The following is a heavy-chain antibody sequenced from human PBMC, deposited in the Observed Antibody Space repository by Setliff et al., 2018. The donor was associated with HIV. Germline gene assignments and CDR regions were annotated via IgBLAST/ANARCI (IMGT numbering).Heavy chain of an antibody. CDR1: GFTFSSYW. CDR3: ARWSSNSNYYYYYYYMDV. Sequence: GGSLRLSCAASGFTFSSYWMSWVRQAPGKGLEWVANIKQDGSEKYYVDSVKGRFTISRDNAKNSLYLQMNSLRAEDTAVYYCARWSSNSNYYYYYYYMDVWGKGTTVTVSS. D-gene: IGHD4-4*01. CDR2: IKQDGSEK. J-gene: IGHJ6*03. V-gene: IGHV3-7*03.